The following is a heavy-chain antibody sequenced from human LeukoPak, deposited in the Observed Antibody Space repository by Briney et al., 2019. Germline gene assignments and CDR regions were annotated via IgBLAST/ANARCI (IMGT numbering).Heavy chain of an antibody. CDR2: ICGSARST. J-gene: IGHJ6*02. V-gene: IGHV3-23*01. Sequence: PGGSLRLSCVASGFTFSNYAMSWVRQAPGKGLEWVSAICGSARSTYYADSVKGRFTISRDNAKNTLYLQTNSLRAEDTAVYYCAKLPGQWLNLDYYYYGMDVWGQGTTVTVSS. CDR1: GFTFSNYA. D-gene: IGHD6-19*01. CDR3: AKLPGQWLNLDYYYYGMDV.